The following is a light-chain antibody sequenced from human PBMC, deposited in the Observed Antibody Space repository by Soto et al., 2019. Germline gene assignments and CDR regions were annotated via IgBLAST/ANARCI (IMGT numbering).Light chain of an antibody. CDR2: EVG. J-gene: IGLJ2*01. CDR3: CSYSSSSALVV. CDR1: SSDVGYYNS. Sequence: QSVLTQPASVSGSPGQSITISCTGTSSDVGYYNSVSWYQQHPGKAPKLMIHEVGNRPSGVSNRFSGSKSGNTASLTISGLQAEDEADYYCCSYSSSSALVVFGGGTKLTVL. V-gene: IGLV2-14*01.